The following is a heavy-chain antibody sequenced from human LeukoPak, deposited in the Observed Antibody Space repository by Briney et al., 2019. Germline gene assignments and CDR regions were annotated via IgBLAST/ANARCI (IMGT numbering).Heavy chain of an antibody. CDR3: ARTYCSSTSCYPYYYYYYGMDV. J-gene: IGHJ6*02. D-gene: IGHD2-2*01. CDR1: GYSFTSYW. CDR2: IYPGDSDT. Sequence: GESLKISCKGSGYSFTSYWIGWVRQMPGKGLEWMGIIYPGDSDTRYSPSFQGQVTISADKSISTAYLQWSSLKASDTAMYYCARTYCSSTSCYPYYYYYYGMDVWGQGTTVTVSS. V-gene: IGHV5-51*01.